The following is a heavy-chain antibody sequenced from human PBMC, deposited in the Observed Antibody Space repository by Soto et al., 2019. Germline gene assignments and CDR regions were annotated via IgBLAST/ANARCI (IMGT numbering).Heavy chain of an antibody. J-gene: IGHJ4*02. D-gene: IGHD6-19*01. CDR3: ARGPYSSGWYDDY. CDR2: IIPILGIA. V-gene: IGHV1-69*02. Sequence: QVQLVQSGAEVKKPGSSVKVSCKASGGTFSSYTISWVRQAPGQGLEWMGRIIPILGIANYAQKFQGRVTITEDKSPSTAYMELSSLRSEDTAVYYCARGPYSSGWYDDYWGQGTLVTVSS. CDR1: GGTFSSYT.